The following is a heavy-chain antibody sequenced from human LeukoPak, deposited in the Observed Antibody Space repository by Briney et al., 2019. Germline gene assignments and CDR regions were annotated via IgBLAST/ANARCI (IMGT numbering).Heavy chain of an antibody. Sequence: SQTLSLTCTVSGGSISSGGYYWSWIRQHPGKGLEWIGYIYYSVSTYYNPSLKSRVTISVDTSKNQFSLKLSSVTAADTAVYYCARVWDYYDSSAVLEGAFDIWGQGTMVTVSS. CDR1: GGSISSGGYY. D-gene: IGHD3-22*01. CDR2: IYYSVST. CDR3: ARVWDYYDSSAVLEGAFDI. V-gene: IGHV4-31*03. J-gene: IGHJ3*02.